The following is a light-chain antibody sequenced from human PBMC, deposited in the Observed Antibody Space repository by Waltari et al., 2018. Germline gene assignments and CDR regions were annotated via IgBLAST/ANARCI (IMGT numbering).Light chain of an antibody. CDR1: QSVSRA. CDR2: GAS. J-gene: IGKJ1*01. CDR3: QHYVRLPAT. Sequence: EIVLTQSPGRLSSSPGERVTLSCRASQSVSRALAWYQQKPGQAPRLLIFGASNRATGIPDRFSGSGSETYFSLTISRLEPEDFAVYYCQHYVRLPATFGRGTKVEIK. V-gene: IGKV3-20*01.